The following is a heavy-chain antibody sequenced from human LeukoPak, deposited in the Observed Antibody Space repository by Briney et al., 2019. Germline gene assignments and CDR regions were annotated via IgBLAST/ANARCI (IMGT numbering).Heavy chain of an antibody. CDR3: AKDSKANYYGSGVFDY. D-gene: IGHD3-10*01. J-gene: IGHJ4*02. CDR1: GFTFDDYA. V-gene: IGHV3-9*03. Sequence: GGSLRLSCAASGFTFDDYAMHWVRQAPGKGLEWVSGISWNSGSIGYADSVKGRFTISRDNAKNSLYLQMNSLRAEDMALYYCAKDSKANYYGSGVFDYWGQGTLVTVSS. CDR2: ISWNSGSI.